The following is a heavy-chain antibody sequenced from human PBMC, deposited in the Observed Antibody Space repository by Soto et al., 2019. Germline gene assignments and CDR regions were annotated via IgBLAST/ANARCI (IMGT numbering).Heavy chain of an antibody. V-gene: IGHV3-64*01. D-gene: IGHD2-21*01. Sequence: GGSLRLSCAASGFTFSYYAMHWVRQAPGKELEYVSAISSNGGSTYYANSVKGRFTISRDNAKNSLYLQMNSLRVDDTAVYYCARGRDSGLYYFDYWGQGTLVTVSS. CDR1: GFTFSYYA. CDR2: ISSNGGST. CDR3: ARGRDSGLYYFDY. J-gene: IGHJ4*02.